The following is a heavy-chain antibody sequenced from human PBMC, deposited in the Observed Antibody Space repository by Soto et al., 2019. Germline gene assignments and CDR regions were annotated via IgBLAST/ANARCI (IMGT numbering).Heavy chain of an antibody. D-gene: IGHD6-13*01. CDR2: IKQDGSEK. Sequence: GGSLRLSCAASGFTFSSYWMSWVRQAPGKGLEWVANIKQDGSEKYYVDSVKGRFTISRDNAKNSLYLQMNSLRAEDTAVYYCARDLGRIAAAGTSGEFDYWGQGTLVTVSS. J-gene: IGHJ4*02. CDR1: GFTFSSYW. V-gene: IGHV3-7*01. CDR3: ARDLGRIAAAGTSGEFDY.